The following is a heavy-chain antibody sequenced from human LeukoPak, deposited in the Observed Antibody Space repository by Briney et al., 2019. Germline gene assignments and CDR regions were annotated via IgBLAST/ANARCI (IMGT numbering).Heavy chain of an antibody. V-gene: IGHV3-30*02. CDR2: IRYDGSNK. J-gene: IGHJ5*02. CDR3: ARGGYSNRNWFDP. CDR1: GFTFNSYG. D-gene: IGHD6-13*01. Sequence: GGSLRLSCAASGFTFNSYGMHWVRQAPGKGLEWVAFIRYDGSNKYYADSVKGRFTISRDNSKNTLYLQMNSLRAEDTAVYYCARGGYSNRNWFDPWGQGTLVTVSS.